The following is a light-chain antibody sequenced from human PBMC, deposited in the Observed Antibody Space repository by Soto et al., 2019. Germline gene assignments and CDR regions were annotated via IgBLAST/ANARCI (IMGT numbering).Light chain of an antibody. CDR3: HQTYNTLYT. CDR1: QTIDNY. CDR2: AAS. V-gene: IGKV1-39*01. J-gene: IGKJ2*01. Sequence: DIQMTQSPSSLSASVGDRVTISCRTSQTIDNYLNWYQQKLGKAPQLLISAASTLQSGVSSRFSGSGSGTEFTLTISSLQPEDYATYYCHQTYNTLYTFGQGTKVEIK.